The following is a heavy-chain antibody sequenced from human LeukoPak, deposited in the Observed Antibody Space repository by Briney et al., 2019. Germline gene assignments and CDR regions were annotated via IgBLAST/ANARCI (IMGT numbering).Heavy chain of an antibody. Sequence: VGSLRLSCAASGFTFSGYAMSWVRQAPGQGLGWVSAISGSGGSTYYADSMKGRFTISRDNSKNTLYLQMNSLRAEDTAVYYCANSLGDASDYWGQGTLVTVSS. D-gene: IGHD3-10*01. V-gene: IGHV3-23*01. CDR1: GFTFSGYA. CDR3: ANSLGDASDY. CDR2: ISGSGGST. J-gene: IGHJ4*02.